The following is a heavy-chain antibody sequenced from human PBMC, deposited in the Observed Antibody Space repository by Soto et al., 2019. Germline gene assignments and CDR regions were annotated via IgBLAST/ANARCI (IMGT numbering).Heavy chain of an antibody. V-gene: IGHV1-2*02. J-gene: IGHJ4*02. CDR3: AREDDILTGYSFPPDY. CDR2: INPNSGGT. D-gene: IGHD3-9*01. Sequence: VAVNVSCKASGYTFTGYYMHWVRQAPGQGLEWMGWINPNSGGTNYAQKFQGRVTMTRDTSISTAYMELSRLRSDDTAVYYCAREDDILTGYSFPPDYWGQGTLVTVSS. CDR1: GYTFTGYY.